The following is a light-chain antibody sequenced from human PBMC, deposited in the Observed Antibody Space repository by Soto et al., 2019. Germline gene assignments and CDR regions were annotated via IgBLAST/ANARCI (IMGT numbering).Light chain of an antibody. Sequence: EIVMTQSPATLSVSPGERATLSCRASQSVSSNLAWYQQKPGQAPRLLIYGASTRGTGIPARFSGSGSGTDFTLTISSLQSDEFAVYYCQQYNNWPPGFGGGTKVEIK. CDR3: QQYNNWPPG. V-gene: IGKV3D-15*01. CDR2: GAS. J-gene: IGKJ4*01. CDR1: QSVSSN.